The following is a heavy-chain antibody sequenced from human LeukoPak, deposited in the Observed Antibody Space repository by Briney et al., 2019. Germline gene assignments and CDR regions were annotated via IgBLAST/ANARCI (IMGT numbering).Heavy chain of an antibody. CDR3: ARVWGGSTFDY. CDR2: ISSGGSTI. D-gene: IGHD3-16*01. V-gene: IGHV3-48*03. CDR1: GFTFSSSE. Sequence: TGGSLRLSCAASGFTFSSSEMNWVRQAPGKGLEWVSYISSGGSTIYYADSVKGRFTISRDNAKNTLYLQMNSLRAEDTAVYYCARVWGGSTFDYWGQGTLVTVSS. J-gene: IGHJ4*02.